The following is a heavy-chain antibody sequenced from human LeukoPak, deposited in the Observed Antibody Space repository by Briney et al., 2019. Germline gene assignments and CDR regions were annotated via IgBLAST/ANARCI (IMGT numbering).Heavy chain of an antibody. CDR1: GFTFSSYG. J-gene: IGHJ6*03. CDR3: GEDRCSNGIGCYYYYMDV. CDR2: IQYDGSNE. Sequence: PGGSLRLSCAASGFTFSSYGMHWVRQAPGKGLEWVAYIQYDGSNEQYADSVKRRFSISRDSSKNILYLQMNSLRAEDTAVYYCGEDRCSNGIGCYYYYMDVWGKGTTVTISS. D-gene: IGHD2-8*01. V-gene: IGHV3-30*02.